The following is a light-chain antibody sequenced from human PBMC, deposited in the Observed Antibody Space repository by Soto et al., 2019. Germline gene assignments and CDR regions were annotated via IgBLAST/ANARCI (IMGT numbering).Light chain of an antibody. CDR1: SGSIASNY. J-gene: IGLJ3*02. CDR2: EDN. V-gene: IGLV6-57*03. CDR3: QSFDTAVV. Sequence: NFMLTQPHSVSESPGKTVTISCTRTSGSIASNYVQWYQQRPGSAPTIVIYEDNQRPSGVPDRFSGSIDSSSNSASLTISGLKTVDEADYYYQSFDTAVVFGGGTKVTVL.